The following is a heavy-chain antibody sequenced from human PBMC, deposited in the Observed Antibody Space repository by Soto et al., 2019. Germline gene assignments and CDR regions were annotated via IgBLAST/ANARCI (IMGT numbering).Heavy chain of an antibody. D-gene: IGHD1-26*01. CDR1: GFTFSIHE. Sequence: PGGSLRLSCAASGFTFSIHEMNWVRQAPGKGLQWVSYISSIGVATYYADSVKGRFTISRDNAKNSLYLQMNSLRAEDTAVYYCAREGRVGGIDYWGEWTPVTVSS. CDR2: ISSIGVAT. V-gene: IGHV3-48*03. J-gene: IGHJ4*02. CDR3: AREGRVGGIDY.